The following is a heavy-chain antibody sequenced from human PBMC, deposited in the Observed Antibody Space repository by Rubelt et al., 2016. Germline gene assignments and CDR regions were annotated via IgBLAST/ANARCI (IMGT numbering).Heavy chain of an antibody. Sequence: QVQLEQSGAEVKKPGSSAKVSCKASGGTFSSYAINWVRQAPGQGLEWMGGINPHSGDTNFAQKFQDRVTMTGDTSISTGYMERNGLRADDTAVYFCAGAISSAGVDHWGQGTLVTVSS. CDR1: GGTFSSYA. CDR3: AGAISSAGVDH. J-gene: IGHJ4*02. V-gene: IGHV1-2*02. D-gene: IGHD3-3*01. CDR2: INPHSGDT.